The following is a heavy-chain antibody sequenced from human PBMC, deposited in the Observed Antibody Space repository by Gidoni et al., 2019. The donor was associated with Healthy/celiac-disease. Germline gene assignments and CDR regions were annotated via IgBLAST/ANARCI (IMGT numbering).Heavy chain of an antibody. CDR3: AKYSSSWPGRNWYFDL. CDR1: GFPFRSYA. V-gene: IGHV3-23*01. J-gene: IGHJ2*01. D-gene: IGHD6-13*01. Sequence: EVQLLESGGGLVQPGGSSRLSCAPSGFPFRSYAMNWVRQAPGKGLEGVSAISGSGGSTYYADSVKGRFTISRDNSKNTLYLQMNSLRAEDTAVYYCAKYSSSWPGRNWYFDLWGRGTLVTVSS. CDR2: ISGSGGST.